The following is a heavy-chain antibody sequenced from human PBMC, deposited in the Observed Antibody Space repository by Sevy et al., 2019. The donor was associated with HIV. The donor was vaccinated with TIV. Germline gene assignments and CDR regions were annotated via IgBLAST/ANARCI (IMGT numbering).Heavy chain of an antibody. CDR3: ARVRYKYGSYYFDY. D-gene: IGHD5-18*01. V-gene: IGHV3-11*06. CDR1: GFTISDYY. CDR2: ISTSSTYP. Sequence: GGSLRLSCSASGFTISDYYMSWIRQAPGKGLEWVSYISTSSTYPNHADSVKGRFTISRDNANNSLYLQLNSLRAEDTAVYFCARVRYKYGSYYFDYWGQGTLVTVSS. J-gene: IGHJ4*02.